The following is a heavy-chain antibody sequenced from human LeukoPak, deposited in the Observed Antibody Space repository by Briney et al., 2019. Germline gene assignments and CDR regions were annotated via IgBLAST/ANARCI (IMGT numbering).Heavy chain of an antibody. Sequence: ASVTVSCKASGCTFTSYGISWVRQALGQGFEWLGWINTDEDETAYSDKFQGRVSMTTDTPTTTATMELRGLASDDTAVYYCARSLAATSGFDIWGQGTWVTVS. CDR2: INTDEDET. CDR3: ARSLAATSGFDI. D-gene: IGHD1-26*01. V-gene: IGHV1-18*01. CDR1: GCTFTSYG. J-gene: IGHJ3*02.